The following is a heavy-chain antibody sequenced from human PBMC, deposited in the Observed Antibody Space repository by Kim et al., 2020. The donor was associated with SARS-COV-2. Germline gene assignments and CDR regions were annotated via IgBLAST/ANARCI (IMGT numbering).Heavy chain of an antibody. J-gene: IGHJ5*02. D-gene: IGHD3-10*01. CDR1: GGSISNYY. Sequence: SETLSLTCTVSGGSISNYYLSWIRQPPGKGLEWIWYIYYSGSTTYNPSLKSRVTMSVDTSKNHISLNLNSVTAADTAVYYCVKGMAVDAWGQGTLVTVFS. CDR2: IYYSGST. V-gene: IGHV4-59*01. CDR3: VKGMAVDA.